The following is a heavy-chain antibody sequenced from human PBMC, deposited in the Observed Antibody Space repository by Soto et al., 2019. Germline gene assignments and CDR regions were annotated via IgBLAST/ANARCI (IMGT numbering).Heavy chain of an antibody. CDR3: TRGPRSTSTGTGAF. Sequence: GGSLRLSCAASGFTFSMYWMHWVRQVPGKGPEWVSRINDDGISTNYADSVRGRFTISRDNAKNTLYLQMNALRVEDTAVYYCTRGPRSTSTGTGAFWGQGTLVTVSS. D-gene: IGHD1-1*01. CDR2: INDDGIST. V-gene: IGHV3-74*01. CDR1: GFTFSMYW. J-gene: IGHJ4*02.